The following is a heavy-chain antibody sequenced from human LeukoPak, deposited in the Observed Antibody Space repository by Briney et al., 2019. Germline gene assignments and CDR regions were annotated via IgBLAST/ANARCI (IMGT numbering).Heavy chain of an antibody. V-gene: IGHV1-18*04. CDR1: GYTFMNYG. CDR3: ARLSTNSRVGGYDPQWYFDL. CDR2: ISGYNGNT. Sequence: GASVKVSCKASGYTFMNYGFSWVRQAPGQGLEWMGWISGYNGNTNYLQRFQGRVTMTTDTSTNTVYMELRSLRSDDTAVYYCARLSTNSRVGGYDPQWYFDLWGRGTLVTVSS. J-gene: IGHJ2*01. D-gene: IGHD5-12*01.